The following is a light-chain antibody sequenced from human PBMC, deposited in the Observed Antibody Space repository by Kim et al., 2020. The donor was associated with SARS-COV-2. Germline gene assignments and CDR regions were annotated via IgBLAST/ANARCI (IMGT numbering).Light chain of an antibody. Sequence: ESIGDRVTITCRGSQSISRYLNWDQQKPEKAPKLLIYAASSLQSGVPSRCSGSGAGTDFTLTISSLQPEDFATYYCQQSYSTPRTFGQGTKVDIK. J-gene: IGKJ1*01. CDR3: QQSYSTPRT. CDR2: AAS. CDR1: QSISRY. V-gene: IGKV1-39*01.